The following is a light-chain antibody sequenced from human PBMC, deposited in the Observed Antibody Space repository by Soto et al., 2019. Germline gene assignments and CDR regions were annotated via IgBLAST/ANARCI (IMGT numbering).Light chain of an antibody. V-gene: IGLV2-14*01. CDR3: TSYTSSSTHV. CDR2: GVT. CDR1: SSDIGAYDF. J-gene: IGLJ1*01. Sequence: QSALTQPASVSGSPGQSITISCTGTSSDIGAYDFVSWYQHHPGKSPKFIIYGVTNRPSGVSHRFSGSKSANTASLTISGLQSEDEAAYYCTSYTSSSTHVFGPGTKLTVL.